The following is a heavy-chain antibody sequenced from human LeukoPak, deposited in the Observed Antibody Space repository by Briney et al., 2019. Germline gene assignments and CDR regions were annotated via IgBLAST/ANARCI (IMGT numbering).Heavy chain of an antibody. Sequence: SETLSLTCTVSGGSISSSSYYWGWIRQPPGKGLEWIGSIYYSGSTYYNPSLKSRVTISVDTSKNQFSLKLSSVTAADTAVYYCARRTFSGRWLQNEGRILDYWGQGTLVTVSS. V-gene: IGHV4-39*07. CDR3: ARRTFSGRWLQNEGRILDY. D-gene: IGHD5-24*01. J-gene: IGHJ4*02. CDR1: GGSISSSSYY. CDR2: IYYSGST.